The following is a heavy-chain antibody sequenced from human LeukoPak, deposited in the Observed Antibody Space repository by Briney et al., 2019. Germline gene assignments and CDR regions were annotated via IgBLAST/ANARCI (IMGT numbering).Heavy chain of an antibody. CDR3: AKDTGGNSGYYGY. D-gene: IGHD4-23*01. V-gene: IGHV3-23*01. Sequence: FXXXXXXMSXVXQXPXXXXXXXSAISGTGGSTYYADSVKGRFTISRDNSKNTLYLQMNSLRAEDTAVYYCAKDTGGNSGYYGYWGQGTLVTVSS. CDR1: FXXXXXX. CDR2: ISGTGGST. J-gene: IGHJ4*02.